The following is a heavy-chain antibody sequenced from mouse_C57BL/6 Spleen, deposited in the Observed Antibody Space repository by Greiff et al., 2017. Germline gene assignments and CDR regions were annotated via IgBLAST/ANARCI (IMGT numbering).Heavy chain of an antibody. CDR2: IYPSSGYT. CDR3: ERAGFNTGGEEAWCAY. CDR1: GYTFTSYW. Sequence: QVQLQQSGAELVKPGASVKLSCKASGYTFTSYWMHWVKQRPGQGLEWIGDIYPSSGYTNYNQTFKGKATLTVDTSSSTAYLQLSSLTYEDSAVYYGERAGFNTGGEEAWCAYWGQGTPVTVSA. J-gene: IGHJ3*01. D-gene: IGHD1-1*01. V-gene: IGHV1-7*01.